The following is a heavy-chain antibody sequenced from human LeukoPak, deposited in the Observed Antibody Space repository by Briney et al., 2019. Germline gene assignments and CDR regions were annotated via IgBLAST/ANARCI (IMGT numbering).Heavy chain of an antibody. CDR3: ARHPYRISPPYYFDY. J-gene: IGHJ4*02. V-gene: IGHV5-51*01. CDR2: IYPGDSDT. Sequence: GESLKISCKGSGYSFTNYWIGWVRQMPGKGLEWMGIIYPGDSDTRYSPSFQGQVTISADKSISTAYLQWSSLKASDTAMFYCARHPYRISPPYYFDYWGQGTLVTVSS. CDR1: GYSFTNYW. D-gene: IGHD6-6*01.